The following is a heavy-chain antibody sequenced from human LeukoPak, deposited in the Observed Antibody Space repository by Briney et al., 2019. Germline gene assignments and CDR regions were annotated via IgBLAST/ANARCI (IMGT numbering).Heavy chain of an antibody. CDR1: GFTFSSYS. Sequence: PGGSLRLSCAASGFTFSSYSMNWVRQAPGKGLEWVSYISSSSSTIYYADSVKGRFTISRDNSKNTLYLQMNSLRAEDTAVYYCARAQITMVRGVMNNWFDPWGQGTLVTVSS. V-gene: IGHV3-48*01. CDR3: ARAQITMVRGVMNNWFDP. D-gene: IGHD3-10*01. CDR2: ISSSSSTI. J-gene: IGHJ5*02.